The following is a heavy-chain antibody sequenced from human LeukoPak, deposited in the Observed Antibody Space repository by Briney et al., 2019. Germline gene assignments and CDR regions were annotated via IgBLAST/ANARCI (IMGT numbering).Heavy chain of an antibody. J-gene: IGHJ3*02. CDR2: IKSKTDGGTT. D-gene: IGHD3-10*01. Sequence: GGSLRLSCAASGFTFSNAWMSWVRQAPQKGLEWGVRIKSKTDGGTTDYAAPVKGRYTISRDDLKNKMYMQMNCLKIEDTAVYYCATEQYYYGSGSYYDAFDIWGQGTMVTVSS. CDR1: GFTFSNAW. V-gene: IGHV3-15*01. CDR3: ATEQYYYGSGSYYDAFDI.